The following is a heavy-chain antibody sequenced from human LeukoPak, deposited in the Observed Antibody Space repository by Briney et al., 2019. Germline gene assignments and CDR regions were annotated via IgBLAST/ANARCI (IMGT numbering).Heavy chain of an antibody. CDR1: GGSISSYY. J-gene: IGHJ6*03. Sequence: SETLSLTCTVSGGSISSYYWSWIRQPPGKGLEWIGYIYYSGSTNYNPSLKSRVTISVDTSKNQFSLKLSSVTAADTAVYYCARETSQKGAHYMDVWGKGSTVTISS. CDR3: ARETSQKGAHYMDV. V-gene: IGHV4-59*01. D-gene: IGHD3-16*01. CDR2: IYYSGST.